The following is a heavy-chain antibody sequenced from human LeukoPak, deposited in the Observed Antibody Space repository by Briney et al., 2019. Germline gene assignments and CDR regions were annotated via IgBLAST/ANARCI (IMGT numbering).Heavy chain of an antibody. CDR1: EFSVGSNY. CDR3: AKDSRFGEYLFDY. D-gene: IGHD3-10*01. J-gene: IGHJ4*02. V-gene: IGHV3-43*01. CDR2: ISWDGGST. Sequence: GGSLRLSCAASEFSVGSNYMTWVRQAPGKGLEWVSLISWDGGSTYYADSVKGRFTISRDNSKNSLYLQMNSLRTEDTALYYCAKDSRFGEYLFDYWGQGTLVTVSS.